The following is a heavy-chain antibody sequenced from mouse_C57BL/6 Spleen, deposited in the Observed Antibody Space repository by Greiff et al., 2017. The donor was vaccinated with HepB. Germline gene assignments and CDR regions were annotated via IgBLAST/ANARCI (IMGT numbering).Heavy chain of an antibody. CDR1: GYTFTSYW. V-gene: IGHV1-5*01. J-gene: IGHJ1*03. CDR2: IYPGNSDT. Sequence: EVQLQQSGTVLARPGASVKMSCKTSGYTFTSYWMHWVKQRPGQGLEWIGAIYPGNSDTSYNQKFKGKAKLTAVTSASTAYMELSSLTNEDSAVYYCTRGNYTSYWYFDVWGTGTTVTVSS. D-gene: IGHD2-1*01. CDR3: TRGNYTSYWYFDV.